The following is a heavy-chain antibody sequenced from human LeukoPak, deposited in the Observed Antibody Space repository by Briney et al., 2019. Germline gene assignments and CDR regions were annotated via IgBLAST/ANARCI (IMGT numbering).Heavy chain of an antibody. J-gene: IGHJ4*02. V-gene: IGHV3-74*03. CDR3: TKSDHFDY. CDR2: GEGDGRTS. Sequence: GGSLRLSCAASGFTLGNYWMHWVRQAPGKGLVWVSRGEGDGRTSTYADSVKGRFTISRDNAKNALYLQMNSLRAEDTAVYYCTKSDHFDYWGQGTLVTVSS. CDR1: GFTLGNYW. D-gene: IGHD2-21*02.